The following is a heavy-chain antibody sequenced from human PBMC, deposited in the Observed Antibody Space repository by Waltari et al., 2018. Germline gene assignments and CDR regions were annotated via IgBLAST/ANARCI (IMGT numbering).Heavy chain of an antibody. D-gene: IGHD2-2*01. CDR3: ARDRGGYCSSTTCYWGSFDV. Sequence: QVQLVESGGGVVQPGRSLRLSCAASGFSFNDYAIHWVRQAPGKGLEWVAVISYDGSNKDHADSVKGRSTISRDKSRNTLYLQRNSLRAEDTAVDYCARDRGGYCSSTTCYWGSFDVWGQGTMVTVSS. CDR2: ISYDGSNK. V-gene: IGHV3-30*04. CDR1: GFSFNDYA. J-gene: IGHJ3*01.